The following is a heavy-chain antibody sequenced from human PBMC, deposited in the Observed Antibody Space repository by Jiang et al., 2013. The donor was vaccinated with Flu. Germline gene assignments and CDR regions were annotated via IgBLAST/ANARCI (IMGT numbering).Heavy chain of an antibody. Sequence: GSGLVKPSETLSLTCAVSGYSISSGYYWGWIRQPPGRGLEWIGSIYHSGMTYYNPSLKSRVTISVDTSKNQFSLKLTSTTAADTAVYYCARDPSNYYFDSTSYYSPPDYWGQGTLVTVSS. D-gene: IGHD3-22*01. V-gene: IGHV4-38-2*02. CDR1: GYSISSGYY. J-gene: IGHJ4*02. CDR2: IYHSGMT. CDR3: ARDPSNYYFDSTSYYSPPDY.